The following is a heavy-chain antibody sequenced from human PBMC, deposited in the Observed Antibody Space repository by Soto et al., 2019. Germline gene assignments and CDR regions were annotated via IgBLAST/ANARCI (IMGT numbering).Heavy chain of an antibody. D-gene: IGHD3-10*01. V-gene: IGHV4-34*01. J-gene: IGHJ4*02. CDR3: ARGRHFYGIDY. CDR2: IDHSGST. Sequence: SETLSLTCAVFGGSFSGYFWSWVRQPPGRGLDWIGEIDHSGSTNYNPSLKSRVTISVDTSKNQFSLKLSSVTAADTAVYYCARGRHFYGIDYWGQGALVTVSS. CDR1: GGSFSGYF.